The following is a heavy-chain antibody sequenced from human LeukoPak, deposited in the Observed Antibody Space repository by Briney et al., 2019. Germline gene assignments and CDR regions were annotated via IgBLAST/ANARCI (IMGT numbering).Heavy chain of an antibody. CDR1: GYTFTSFY. D-gene: IGHD2-21*02. CDR2: INPSGGST. CDR3: ARGPAYCGGDCYSFYDY. J-gene: IGHJ4*02. V-gene: IGHV1-46*01. Sequence: ASVKVSCKASGYTFTSFYMHWVRQAPGQGLEWMGIINPSGGSTSYAQKFQGRVTMTRDMSTSTVYMELSSLRSEDTAVYYCARGPAYCGGDCYSFYDYWGQGTLVTASS.